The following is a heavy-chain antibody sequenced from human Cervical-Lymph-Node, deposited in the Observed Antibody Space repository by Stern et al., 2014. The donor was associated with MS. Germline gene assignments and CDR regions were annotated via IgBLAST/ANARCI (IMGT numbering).Heavy chain of an antibody. CDR1: GYTFTRYG. CDR2: SNAGHGNT. D-gene: IGHD5-18*01. J-gene: IGHJ4*02. CDR3: ARGGGGYSYGLDY. Sequence: MQLVESGAEVRKPGASVKVSCKASGYTFTRYGIHWVRPAPGHRLEWMGWSNAGHGNTKYSQEFQGRVTITRDTSASTAYMELGSLRSEDMAVYYCARGGGGYSYGLDYWGQGTLVTVSS. V-gene: IGHV1-3*02.